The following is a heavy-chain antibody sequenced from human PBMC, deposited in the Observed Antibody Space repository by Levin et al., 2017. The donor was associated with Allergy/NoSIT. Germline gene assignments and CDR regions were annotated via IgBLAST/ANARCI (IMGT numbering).Heavy chain of an antibody. Sequence: SETLSLTCTVSGGSISSGDYYWSWIRQPPGKGLEWIGYIYYSGSTYYNPSLKSRVTISVDTSKNQFSLKLSSVTAADTAVYYCARDRKIRIAARPAGYYYGMDVWGQGTTVTVSS. V-gene: IGHV4-30-4*01. CDR2: IYYSGST. J-gene: IGHJ6*02. D-gene: IGHD6-6*01. CDR1: GGSISSGDYY. CDR3: ARDRKIRIAARPAGYYYGMDV.